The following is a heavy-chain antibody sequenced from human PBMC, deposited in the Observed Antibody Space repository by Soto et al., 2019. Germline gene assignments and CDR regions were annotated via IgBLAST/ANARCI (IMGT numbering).Heavy chain of an antibody. V-gene: IGHV3-7*01. CDR2: IRHDGSGQ. J-gene: IGHJ4*02. CDR1: GFTFSSYY. CDR3: VRNEVTRTLVRGARTQFDY. D-gene: IGHD3-10*01. Sequence: EVQLVESGGGLVQPGGSLRLSCAASGFTFSSYYMSWVRQAPGKGLEWVANIRHDGSGQFYVDSVKGRFTISRDNAQNSLFLQMNSLRAGYTAVYYCVRNEVTRTLVRGARTQFDYWGQGTLVTVSS.